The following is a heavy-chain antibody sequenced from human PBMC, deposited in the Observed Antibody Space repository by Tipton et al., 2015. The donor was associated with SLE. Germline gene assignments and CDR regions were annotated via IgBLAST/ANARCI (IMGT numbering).Heavy chain of an antibody. CDR3: ARHFGVGATQYFDY. Sequence: TLSLTCTVSGGSISSSSYYWGWIRQPPGKGLEWIGSIYYSGSTYYNPSLKSRVTISVDTFKNQFSLKLSSVTAADTAVYYCARHFGVGATQYFDYWGQGTLVTVSS. CDR1: GGSISSSSYY. D-gene: IGHD1-26*01. CDR2: IYYSGST. J-gene: IGHJ4*02. V-gene: IGHV4-39*01.